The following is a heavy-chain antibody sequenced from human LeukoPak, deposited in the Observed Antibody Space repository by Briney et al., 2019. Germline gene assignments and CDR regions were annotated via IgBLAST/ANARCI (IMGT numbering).Heavy chain of an antibody. D-gene: IGHD6-13*01. CDR2: IYYSGST. J-gene: IGHJ4*02. Sequence: SETLSLTCTVSGGSITNYYWSWLRQPPGEGLEWIAYIYYSGSTEYNPSLESRVTISVHASKNQFSLKVYSVTAADTAVYYCARHFSGAAAPLPFDFWGQGTLVTVSS. CDR1: GGSITNYY. V-gene: IGHV4-59*08. CDR3: ARHFSGAAAPLPFDF.